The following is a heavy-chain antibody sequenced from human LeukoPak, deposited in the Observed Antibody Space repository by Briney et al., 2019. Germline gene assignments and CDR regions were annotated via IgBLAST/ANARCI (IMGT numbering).Heavy chain of an antibody. CDR3: ARANFLYCSSSTCLFDY. D-gene: IGHD2-2*01. J-gene: IGHJ4*02. Sequence: ASVKVSCKASGYTFTDYYMHWVRQAPGQGFEWMGRINPNDGDTNYAQKFQGRVTMTRDTSISTAHMEVSRLRSDDTAVYYCARANFLYCSSSTCLFDYWGQGTLVTVSS. CDR1: GYTFTDYY. CDR2: INPNDGDT. V-gene: IGHV1-2*06.